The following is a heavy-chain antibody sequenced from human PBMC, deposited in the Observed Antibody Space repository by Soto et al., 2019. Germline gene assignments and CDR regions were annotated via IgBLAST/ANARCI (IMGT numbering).Heavy chain of an antibody. V-gene: IGHV5-51*01. Sequence: EVQLVQSGAEVKKPGESLQISCKGSGYSFTSYWIGWVRQMPGKGLEWMGIIYPGDSDTRYSPSFQGQVTISADKSISNAYLQWSSLKASDTAMYYCATHAKGRDGYTAFDYWGQGTLVTVSS. CDR3: ATHAKGRDGYTAFDY. J-gene: IGHJ4*02. CDR2: IYPGDSDT. D-gene: IGHD5-12*01. CDR1: GYSFTSYW.